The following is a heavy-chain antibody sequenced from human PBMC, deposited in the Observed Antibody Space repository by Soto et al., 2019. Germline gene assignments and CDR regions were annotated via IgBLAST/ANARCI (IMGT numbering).Heavy chain of an antibody. Sequence: SVKVSCKASGFTFTSSAVQWVRQARGQRLEWIGWIVVGSGNTNYAQKFQERVTITRDMSTSTAYMELSSLRSEDTAVYYCAAFKYDSSGYPALYFDYWGQGTLVTVSS. CDR2: IVVGSGNT. CDR1: GFTFTSSA. D-gene: IGHD3-22*01. CDR3: AAFKYDSSGYPALYFDY. V-gene: IGHV1-58*01. J-gene: IGHJ4*02.